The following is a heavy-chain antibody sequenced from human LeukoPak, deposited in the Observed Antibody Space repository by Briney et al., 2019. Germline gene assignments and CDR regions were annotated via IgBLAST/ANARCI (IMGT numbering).Heavy chain of an antibody. V-gene: IGHV3-9*01. D-gene: IGHD3-22*01. CDR3: AKDLSSAITSALVLDV. CDR1: GFTFDDYA. CDR2: ISWNRDNI. Sequence: GGSLRLSCTVSGFTFDDYAMHWVRHTPGKGLEWVAGISWNRDNIGYGDSVKGRFTISRDNVKNVLYLQMNSLRPEDTALYYCAKDLSSAITSALVLDVWGQGTTV. J-gene: IGHJ6*02.